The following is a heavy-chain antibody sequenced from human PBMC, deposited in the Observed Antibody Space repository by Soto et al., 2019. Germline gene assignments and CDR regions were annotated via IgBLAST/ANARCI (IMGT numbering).Heavy chain of an antibody. D-gene: IGHD6-13*01. CDR1: GGSISSYY. CDR2: IFYSGST. Sequence: SETLSLTCTVSGGSISSYYWSWIRQPPGKGLEWIGYIFYSGSTNYNPSLKSRVTISVDTSKNQFSLKLSSVTAADTAVYYCARRYSSSLDFWGQGTLVTVSS. V-gene: IGHV4-59*08. J-gene: IGHJ4*02. CDR3: ARRYSSSLDF.